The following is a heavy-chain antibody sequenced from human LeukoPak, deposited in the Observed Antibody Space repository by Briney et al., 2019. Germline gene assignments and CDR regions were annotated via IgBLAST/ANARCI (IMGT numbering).Heavy chain of an antibody. V-gene: IGHV3-48*03. D-gene: IGHD5-18*01. CDR2: ISSSGSTI. CDR3: ARDRRVTYRGDAFDI. Sequence: GGSLRLSCAASGFTFSSYEMNWVRQAPGKGLEWVSYISSSGSTIYYADSVKGRFTISRDNAKNSLYLQMNSLRAEDTAVYYCARDRRVTYRGDAFDIWGQGTMVTVSS. J-gene: IGHJ3*02. CDR1: GFTFSSYE.